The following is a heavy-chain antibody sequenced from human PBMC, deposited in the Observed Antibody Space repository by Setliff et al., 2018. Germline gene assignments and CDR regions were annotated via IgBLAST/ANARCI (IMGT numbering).Heavy chain of an antibody. V-gene: IGHV4-4*02. CDR3: ARDDTYDFWGGHGHLDS. CDR2: IYHTEST. CDR1: SGSISYNNW. D-gene: IGHD3-3*01. Sequence: SETLSLTCAVSSGSISYNNWWTWVRQPPGKGLEWIGEIYHTESTNYNPSLKSRVTISLDMSKNQFSLELSSVTAADTAVYYCARDDTYDFWGGHGHLDSWGQGILVTVSS. J-gene: IGHJ4*02.